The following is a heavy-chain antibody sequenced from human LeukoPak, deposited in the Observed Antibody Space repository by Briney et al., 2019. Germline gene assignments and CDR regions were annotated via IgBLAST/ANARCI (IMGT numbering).Heavy chain of an antibody. J-gene: IGHJ3*02. CDR2: IRYDGSNK. CDR3: AKEADTAMVMNAFDI. D-gene: IGHD5-18*01. Sequence: GGSLRVSCAAPGFTFSSYGMHWVRQAPGKGLEWVAFIRYDGSNKYYADSVKGRFTISRDNSNNTLYLQMNSLRAEDTAVYYCAKEADTAMVMNAFDIWGQGTMVTVSS. V-gene: IGHV3-30*02. CDR1: GFTFSSYG.